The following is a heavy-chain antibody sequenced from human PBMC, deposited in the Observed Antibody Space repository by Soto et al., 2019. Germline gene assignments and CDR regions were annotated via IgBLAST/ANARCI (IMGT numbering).Heavy chain of an antibody. V-gene: IGHV4-61*01. CDR3: ARAPSYCISTSCYGYYYGMDV. CDR1: GGSASSGSYY. CDR2: IYYSGST. D-gene: IGHD2-2*01. Sequence: SETLSLTCTVSGGSASSGSYYWSWIRQPPGKGLEWIGYIYYSGSTNYNPSLKSRVTISVDTSKNQFSLKLSSVTAADTAVYYCARAPSYCISTSCYGYYYGMDVWGKGTTVTVS. J-gene: IGHJ6*04.